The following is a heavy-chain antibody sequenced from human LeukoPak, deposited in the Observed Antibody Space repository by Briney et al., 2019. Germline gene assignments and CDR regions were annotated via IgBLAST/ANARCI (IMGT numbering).Heavy chain of an antibody. CDR2: IRNSGRGT. Sequence: GGSLRLSCAASGFIFSNYAMNWVRQGPGKGLEWVSSIRNSGRGTYYADFVQGRFIISRDNSKSTVYLQMNSLRAEDTAIYFCAKDADFEYSTSPDHWGQGTLVTVSS. D-gene: IGHD2/OR15-2a*01. V-gene: IGHV3-23*01. J-gene: IGHJ4*02. CDR1: GFIFSNYA. CDR3: AKDADFEYSTSPDH.